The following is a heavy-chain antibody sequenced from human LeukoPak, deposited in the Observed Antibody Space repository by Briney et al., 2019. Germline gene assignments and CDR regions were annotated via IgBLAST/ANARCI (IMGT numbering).Heavy chain of an antibody. V-gene: IGHV1-18*01. Sequence: ASVTVSCKASGYTFTSHGISWVRQAPGQGLEWMGWISAYNGNTNYAQKLQGRVTMTTDTSTSTAYMELRSLRSDDTAVYYCARDGRLVVRYYYYYGMDVWGQGTTVTVSS. CDR3: ARDGRLVVRYYYYYGMDV. D-gene: IGHD2-21*01. CDR2: ISAYNGNT. CDR1: GYTFTSHG. J-gene: IGHJ6*02.